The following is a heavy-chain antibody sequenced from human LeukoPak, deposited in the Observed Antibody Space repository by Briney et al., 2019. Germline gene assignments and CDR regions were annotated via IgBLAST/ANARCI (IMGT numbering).Heavy chain of an antibody. V-gene: IGHV3-21*04. CDR1: GFTFSSYE. Sequence: GGSLRLSCAASGFTFSSYEMNWVRQAPGKGLEWVSSLSSSSSYIDYADSVKGRFTISRDNSKNTLFLQMNSLRAEDTAIYYCAKDMGYCSSATCYGLDYWGQGTLVTVSS. CDR3: AKDMGYCSSATCYGLDY. D-gene: IGHD2-2*01. CDR2: LSSSSSYI. J-gene: IGHJ4*02.